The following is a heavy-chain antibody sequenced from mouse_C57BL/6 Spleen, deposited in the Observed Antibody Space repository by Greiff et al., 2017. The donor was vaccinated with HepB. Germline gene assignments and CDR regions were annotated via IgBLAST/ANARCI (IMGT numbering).Heavy chain of an antibody. Sequence: QVQLQQPGPGLVQPSQSLSITCTVSGFSLTSYGVHWVRQSPGKGLEWLGVIWSGGSTDYNAAFISRLSISKDNSKSQVFFKMNSLQADDTAIYYCASITTVGDWYFDVWGTGTTVTVSS. CDR2: IWSGGST. D-gene: IGHD1-1*01. J-gene: IGHJ1*03. CDR1: GFSLTSYG. CDR3: ASITTVGDWYFDV. V-gene: IGHV2-2*01.